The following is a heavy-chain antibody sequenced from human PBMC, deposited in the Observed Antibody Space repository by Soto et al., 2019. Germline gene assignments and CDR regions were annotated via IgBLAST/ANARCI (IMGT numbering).Heavy chain of an antibody. CDR3: ARDFIVGAPDYFDY. CDR1: GFTFSDYP. V-gene: IGHV3-30-3*01. Sequence: GGSLRLSCAASGFTFSDYPMHWVRQAPAKGLEWVAVISYDGNVKYYVDSVKGRFTISRDDSKNTLYLQMNSLRVDDTAVYYCARDFIVGAPDYFDYWGQGTLVTVSS. CDR2: ISYDGNVK. J-gene: IGHJ4*02. D-gene: IGHD1-26*01.